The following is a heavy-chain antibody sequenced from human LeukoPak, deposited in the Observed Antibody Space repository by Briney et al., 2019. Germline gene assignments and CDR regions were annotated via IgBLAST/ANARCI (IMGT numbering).Heavy chain of an antibody. CDR2: INPNSGGT. Sequence: GASVKVSCKASGYTFTGYYMHWVRQAPGQGLEWMGWINPNSGGTNYAQKFQGRVTMTRDTSISTAYMELSRLRSDDTAVYYCARRIAVAGTYYFDYWGQGTLVTVSS. V-gene: IGHV1-2*02. J-gene: IGHJ4*02. D-gene: IGHD6-19*01. CDR3: ARRIAVAGTYYFDY. CDR1: GYTFTGYY.